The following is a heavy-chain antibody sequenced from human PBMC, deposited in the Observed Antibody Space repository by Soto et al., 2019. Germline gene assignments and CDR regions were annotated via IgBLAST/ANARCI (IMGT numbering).Heavy chain of an antibody. CDR3: ARLRTPRITMVRPYYYYGMDA. CDR1: GYNFHTYW. V-gene: IGHV5-51*01. D-gene: IGHD3-10*01. Sequence: GESLKISCKGSGYNFHTYWIAWVRQMPGKGLEWMGFIYPHDSDTNYNPSLKSRVTISVDTSKNQFSLKLSSVTAADTAVYYCARLRTPRITMVRPYYYYGMDAWGQGTTVTVSS. J-gene: IGHJ6*02. CDR2: IYPHDSDT.